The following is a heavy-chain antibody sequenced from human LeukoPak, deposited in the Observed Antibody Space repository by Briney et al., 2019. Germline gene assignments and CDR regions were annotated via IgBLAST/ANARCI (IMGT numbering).Heavy chain of an antibody. J-gene: IGHJ4*02. CDR3: AKGGKWDVTPFDY. CDR2: ISKDGSDK. D-gene: IGHD1-26*01. Sequence: GRSLRLSCAASGFTFSDYAMHWVRQAPGKGLEWVAVISKDGSDKYYPGSVRGRFTISRDNSKNTIYLQMDSLRAEDTAVYYCAKGGKWDVTPFDYWGQGTLVTVSS. CDR1: GFTFSDYA. V-gene: IGHV3-30-3*01.